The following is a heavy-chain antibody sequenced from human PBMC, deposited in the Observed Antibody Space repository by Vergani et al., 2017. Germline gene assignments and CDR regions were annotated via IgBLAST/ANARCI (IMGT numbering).Heavy chain of an antibody. D-gene: IGHD3-16*01. Sequence: QVQLQESGPGLVKPSETLSLTCTVSGGSISSYYWSWIRQPPGKGLEWLGYIYYSGSTNYNPSLKSRVTISVDTSKNQFSLKLSSVTAADTAVYYCARLICGDYYYYYYYMDVWGKGTTVTVSS. CDR2: IYYSGST. CDR3: ARLICGDYYYYYYYMDV. V-gene: IGHV4-59*01. J-gene: IGHJ6*03. CDR1: GGSISSYY.